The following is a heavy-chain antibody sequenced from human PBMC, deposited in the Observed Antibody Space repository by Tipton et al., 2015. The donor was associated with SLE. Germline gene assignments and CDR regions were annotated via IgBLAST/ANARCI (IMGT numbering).Heavy chain of an antibody. V-gene: IGHV1-2*06. CDR1: DYTFTNYG. J-gene: IGHJ6*02. CDR3: ARTVGIGASYYYGMDV. D-gene: IGHD4-23*01. Sequence: QLVQSGAEVKKPGASVKVSCKASDYTFTNYGISWVRQAPGQGLEWMGRINPNGGGTNYARSFRGRVTMTRDTSISTAYMDLSRLRSDDAAVYYCARTVGIGASYYYGMDVWGQGTTVTVSS. CDR2: INPNGGGT.